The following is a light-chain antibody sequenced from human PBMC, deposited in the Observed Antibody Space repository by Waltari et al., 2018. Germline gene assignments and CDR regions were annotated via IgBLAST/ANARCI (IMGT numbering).Light chain of an antibody. CDR3: QKYVNLPAT. V-gene: IGKV3-20*01. Sequence: CRASQIVGKYLAWYQQKPGQAPRLLIYDASTRATGIPDRFSGSGSGTDFSLTISRLEPEDFAVYYCQKYVNLPATFGQGTKVEIK. CDR2: DAS. CDR1: QIVGKY. J-gene: IGKJ1*01.